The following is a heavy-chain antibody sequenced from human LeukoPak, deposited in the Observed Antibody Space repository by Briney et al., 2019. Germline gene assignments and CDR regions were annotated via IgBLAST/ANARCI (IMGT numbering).Heavy chain of an antibody. CDR2: ISSSSSYI. D-gene: IGHD6-19*01. V-gene: IGHV3-21*01. Sequence: GGSLRLSCAASGFTFSSYSMNWVRQAPGKGLEWVSSISSSSSYIYYADSVKGRFTISRDNAKNSLYLQMNSLRAEDTAVYYCARDPNSSGWYMYNWFDPWGQGTLVTVSS. CDR3: ARDPNSSGWYMYNWFDP. CDR1: GFTFSSYS. J-gene: IGHJ5*02.